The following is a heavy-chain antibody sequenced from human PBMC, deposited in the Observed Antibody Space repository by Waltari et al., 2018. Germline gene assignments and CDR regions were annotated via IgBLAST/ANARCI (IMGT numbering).Heavy chain of an antibody. V-gene: IGHV1-8*01. D-gene: IGHD3-3*01. CDR1: GYTFTSYD. CDR3: ARFPYYDFWSGYFDGMDV. CDR2: MNPNSGNT. Sequence: QVQLVQSGAEVKKPGASVKVSCKASGYTFTSYDINWVRPAPGPGLEWMGWMNPNSGNTGYAQKFQGRVTMTRNTSISTAYMELSSLRSEDTAVYYCARFPYYDFWSGYFDGMDVWGQGTTVTVSS. J-gene: IGHJ6*02.